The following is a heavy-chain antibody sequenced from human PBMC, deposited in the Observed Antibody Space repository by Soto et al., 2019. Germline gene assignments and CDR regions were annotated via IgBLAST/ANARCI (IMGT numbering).Heavy chain of an antibody. Sequence: QVQLVESGGGVVQPGRSLRLSCAASGFTFSSYGMYWVRQAPGKGLEWVAVISYDGSNKYYADSVKGRFTISRDNSKNTLYLQMNSLRAEDTAVYYCAKDLVYSSSWYYFDYWGQGTLVTVSS. V-gene: IGHV3-30*18. J-gene: IGHJ4*02. D-gene: IGHD6-13*01. CDR1: GFTFSSYG. CDR2: ISYDGSNK. CDR3: AKDLVYSSSWYYFDY.